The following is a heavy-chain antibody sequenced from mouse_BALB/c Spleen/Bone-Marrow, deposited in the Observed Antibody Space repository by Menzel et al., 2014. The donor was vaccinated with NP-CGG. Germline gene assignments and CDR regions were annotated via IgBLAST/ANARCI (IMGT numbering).Heavy chain of an antibody. D-gene: IGHD1-2*01. Sequence: VQLKQSGGGLVQPGGSLKLSCAASGFDFSRYWMTWVRQAPGKGLEWIGEINPASSTINYTPSLKDKFIISRDNAKNTLHRQMGKVRSEDTALYYCAKNYYYGYVAYWGQGTLVTVSA. CDR3: AKNYYYGYVAY. J-gene: IGHJ3*01. V-gene: IGHV4-1*02. CDR1: GFDFSRYW. CDR2: INPASSTI.